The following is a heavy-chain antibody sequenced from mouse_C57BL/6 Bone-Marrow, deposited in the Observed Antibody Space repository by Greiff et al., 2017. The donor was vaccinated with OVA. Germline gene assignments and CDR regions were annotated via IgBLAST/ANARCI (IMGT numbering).Heavy chain of an antibody. V-gene: IGHV6-6*01. CDR1: GFTFSDAW. CDR3: ALGSPFTY. Sequence: EVQLVESGGGLVQPGGSMKLSCAASGFTFSDAWMDWVRQSPEKGLEWVADIRNKANNHATYYAESVKGRFTISRDDSKSSVYLQMNSLRAEDTGIYYCALGSPFTYWGQGTLVTVSA. J-gene: IGHJ3*01. CDR2: IRNKANNHAT.